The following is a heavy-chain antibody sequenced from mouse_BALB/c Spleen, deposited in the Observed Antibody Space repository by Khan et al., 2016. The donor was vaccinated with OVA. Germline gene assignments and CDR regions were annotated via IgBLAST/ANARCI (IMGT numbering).Heavy chain of an antibody. CDR1: GYTFTSYW. CDR3: ARGGYGTSFAF. V-gene: IGHV1-61*01. CDR2: IDPSDSKT. D-gene: IGHD2-10*02. J-gene: IGHJ3*01. Sequence: QVQLQQPGAELVRPGASVKLSCKASGYTFTSYWMNWVKQRPGQGLEWIGMIDPSDSKTHYNQMFKDKATLTVTKSSSTTYIQPSSLTSEDSAVYCCARGGYGTSFAFWGQGTLVTVSA.